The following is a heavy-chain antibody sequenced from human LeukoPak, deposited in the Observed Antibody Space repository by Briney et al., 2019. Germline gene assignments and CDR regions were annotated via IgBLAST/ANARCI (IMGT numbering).Heavy chain of an antibody. CDR1: GGSISSSSYY. J-gene: IGHJ4*02. Sequence: PSETLSLTCTVSGGSISSSSYYWGWIRQPPGKGLEWIGSIYYSGSTYYNPSLKSRVTISVDTSKNQFSLKLSSVTAADTAVYYCARGPHDYGDYSEIDYWGQGTLVTVSS. CDR3: ARGPHDYGDYSEIDY. CDR2: IYYSGST. V-gene: IGHV4-39*07. D-gene: IGHD4-17*01.